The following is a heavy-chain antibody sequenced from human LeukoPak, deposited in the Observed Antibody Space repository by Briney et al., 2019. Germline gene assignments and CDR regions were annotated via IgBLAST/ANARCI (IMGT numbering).Heavy chain of an antibody. CDR3: AKGFVDIVANNWFDP. J-gene: IGHJ5*02. CDR1: GSTFAEYS. D-gene: IGHD5-12*01. CDR2: LSWNSGSI. Sequence: SLRPSWAPSGSTFAEYSMHSVRQAPGGCMGWLSGLSWNSGSIGYADSVKGRFSISRDNAKNSLYLQMNSLRAEDTALYYCAKGFVDIVANNWFDPWGQGTLVTVSS. V-gene: IGHV3-9*01.